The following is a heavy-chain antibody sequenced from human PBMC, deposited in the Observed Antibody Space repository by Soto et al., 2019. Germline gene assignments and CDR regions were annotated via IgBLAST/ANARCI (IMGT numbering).Heavy chain of an antibody. J-gene: IGHJ6*02. CDR1: GYTFTGYY. Sequence: ASVKVSCKASGYTFTGYYMHWVRHAPGQGLEWMGWINPNSGGTNYAQKFQGWVTMTRDTSISTAYMELSRLRSDDTAVYYCARADIVVVPAAAPGAGGGMDVWGQGTTVTVSS. V-gene: IGHV1-2*04. CDR2: INPNSGGT. CDR3: ARADIVVVPAAAPGAGGGMDV. D-gene: IGHD2-2*01.